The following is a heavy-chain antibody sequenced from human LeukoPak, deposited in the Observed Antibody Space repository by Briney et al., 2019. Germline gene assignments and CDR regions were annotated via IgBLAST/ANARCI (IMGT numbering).Heavy chain of an antibody. CDR1: GGTFSSYA. CDR3: ARASSGSYKGLDFDY. D-gene: IGHD3-10*01. CDR2: IIPIFGTA. J-gene: IGHJ4*02. V-gene: IGHV1-69*05. Sequence: SVKVSCRASGGTFSSYAISWVRQAPGQGLEWVGRIIPIFGTANYAQKFQGRVTITTDESTSTAYMELSSLRSEDTAVYYCARASSGSYKGLDFDYWGQGTLVTVSS.